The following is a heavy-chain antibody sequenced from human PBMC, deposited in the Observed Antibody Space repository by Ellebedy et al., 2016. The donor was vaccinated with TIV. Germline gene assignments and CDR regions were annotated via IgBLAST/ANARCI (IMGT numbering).Heavy chain of an antibody. CDR3: ARAPLRFVVVATGYGMDV. Sequence: GESLKISXAASGFTFSSYAMHWVRQAPGKGLEWVAVISYDGSNKYYADSVKGRFTISRDNSKNTLYLQMNSLRAEDTAVYYCARAPLRFVVVATGYGMDVWGQGTTVTVSS. J-gene: IGHJ6*02. V-gene: IGHV3-30-3*01. CDR1: GFTFSSYA. D-gene: IGHD2-15*01. CDR2: ISYDGSNK.